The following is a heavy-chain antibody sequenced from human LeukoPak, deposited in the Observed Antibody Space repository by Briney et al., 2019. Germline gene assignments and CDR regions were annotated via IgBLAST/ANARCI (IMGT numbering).Heavy chain of an antibody. J-gene: IGHJ6*02. CDR1: GYTFTSYD. D-gene: IGHD2-2*01. CDR3: ARGIGYCSSTSCLYYYYYYYGMDV. V-gene: IGHV1-8*01. Sequence: ASVEVSCKASGYTFTSYDINWVRQATGQGLEWMGWMNPNSGNTGYAQKFQGRVTMTRNTSISTAYMELSGLRSEDTAVYYCARGIGYCSSTSCLYYYYYYYGMDVWGQGTTVTVSS. CDR2: MNPNSGNT.